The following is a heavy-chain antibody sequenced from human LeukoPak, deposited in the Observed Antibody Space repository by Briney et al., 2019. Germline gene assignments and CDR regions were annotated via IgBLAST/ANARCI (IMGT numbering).Heavy chain of an antibody. V-gene: IGHV1-18*01. D-gene: IGHD3-22*01. CDR1: GYTFTMYG. CDR3: ATNYYDSSGYYSIDY. J-gene: IGHJ4*02. Sequence: ASVKVSSKASGYTFTMYGTSWVRQAPGQGLEWMGWINTYNGNTDYAQKPLGRVTMTTDTSTSTAYMELRSLRSDDTALYYCATNYYDSSGYYSIDYWGQGTLVTVSS. CDR2: INTYNGNT.